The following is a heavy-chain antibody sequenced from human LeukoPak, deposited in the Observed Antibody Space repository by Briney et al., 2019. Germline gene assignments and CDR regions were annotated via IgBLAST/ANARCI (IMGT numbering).Heavy chain of an antibody. CDR2: ISGSGGST. CDR3: AKHPNPYYYYYMDV. CDR1: RFTFSNFA. Sequence: PGGSLRLSCAASRFTFSNFAMSWVRQAPGKGLEWVSAISGSGGSTYYADSVKGRFTISRDNSKNALFLQMNSLRAEDTAVYYCAKHPNPYYYYYMDVWGKGTTVTVSS. J-gene: IGHJ6*03. V-gene: IGHV3-23*01.